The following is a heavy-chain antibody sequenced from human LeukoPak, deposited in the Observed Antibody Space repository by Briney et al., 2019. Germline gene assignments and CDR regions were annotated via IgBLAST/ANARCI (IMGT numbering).Heavy chain of an antibody. Sequence: GGSLRLSCAASGFTFSNYGMTWVRRAPGKGLEWVSGLNGSGTGTSYADSVKGRFTISRDNSKNTLYLQMSSLRAEDTAVYYCAKRRSSGQPDFDYWGQGTLVTVSS. J-gene: IGHJ4*02. D-gene: IGHD6-19*01. CDR3: AKRRSSGQPDFDY. CDR2: LNGSGTGT. V-gene: IGHV3-23*01. CDR1: GFTFSNYG.